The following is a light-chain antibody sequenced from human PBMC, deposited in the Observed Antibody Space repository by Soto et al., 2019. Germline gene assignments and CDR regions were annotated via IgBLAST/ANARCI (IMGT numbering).Light chain of an antibody. CDR3: QQYSTSPPIT. CDR1: QSVSSSY. V-gene: IGKV3-20*01. CDR2: GAS. Sequence: EIVLTQSPGTLSLSPGERATLSCRASQSVSSSYLAWYQQKPGQAPRLLIYGASSRATGIPDRFSGSGSGTDFTLTISRLEPEDFAVYFCQQYSTSPPITFGQGTRLEIK. J-gene: IGKJ5*01.